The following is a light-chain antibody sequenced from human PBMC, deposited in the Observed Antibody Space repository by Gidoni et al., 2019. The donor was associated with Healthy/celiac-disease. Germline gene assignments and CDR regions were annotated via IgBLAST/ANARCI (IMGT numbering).Light chain of an antibody. CDR1: QSVSSY. J-gene: IGKJ1*01. V-gene: IGKV3-11*01. CDR3: QQRSNWPPRT. Sequence: EIVLTQSPATLSLSPGERATLSCRASQSVSSYLAWYQQKPGQAPRLLIYDAATRATGSPARCSGSGSGTDFTPTISSREPEDYAAYYCQQRSNWPPRTFGQGTKVEIK. CDR2: DAA.